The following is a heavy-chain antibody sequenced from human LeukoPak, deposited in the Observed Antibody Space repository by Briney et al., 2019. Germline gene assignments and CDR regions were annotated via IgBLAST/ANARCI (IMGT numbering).Heavy chain of an antibody. CDR2: IHYSGST. J-gene: IGHJ4*02. CDR1: GGSVSSGPHY. Sequence: SETLSLTCTVSGGSVSSGPHYWSWIRQPPGKGLEWIAYIHYSGSTKYNPSLKSRLTISLDTSKNQFSLHLTSVTAADTAVYFCARTWDYWGQGTLVTVPS. CDR3: ARTWDY. V-gene: IGHV4-61*01.